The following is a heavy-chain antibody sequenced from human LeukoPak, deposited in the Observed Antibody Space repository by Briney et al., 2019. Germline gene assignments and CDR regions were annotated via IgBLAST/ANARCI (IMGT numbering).Heavy chain of an antibody. Sequence: GGSLRLSCAASGFTFSSYAMSWVRQAPGKGLEWVSAISGSGGSTYYADSVKGRFTISRDNSKNSLYLQMNSLRAEDTAVYYCARWDDYYGSSGYHFDYWGQGTLVTVAS. CDR3: ARWDDYYGSSGYHFDY. CDR2: ISGSGGST. V-gene: IGHV3-23*01. D-gene: IGHD3-22*01. CDR1: GFTFSSYA. J-gene: IGHJ4*02.